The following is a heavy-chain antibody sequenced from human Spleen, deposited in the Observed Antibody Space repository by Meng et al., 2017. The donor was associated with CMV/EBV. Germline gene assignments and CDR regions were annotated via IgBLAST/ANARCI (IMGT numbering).Heavy chain of an antibody. CDR3: ARGISSYDY. CDR2: IKQDGSEK. V-gene: IGHV3-7*01. CDR1: EFTFSGYW. Sequence: GESLKISCEASEFTFSGYWMSWVRQAPGKGLEWVANIKQDGSEKFYVDSVKGRFSISRDNAKNSLYLQINSLRAEDTAIYFCARGISSYDYLGQGTLVTVSS. D-gene: IGHD6-13*01. J-gene: IGHJ4*02.